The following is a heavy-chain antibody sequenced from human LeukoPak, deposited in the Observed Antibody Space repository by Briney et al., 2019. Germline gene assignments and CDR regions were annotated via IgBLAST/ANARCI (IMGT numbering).Heavy chain of an antibody. CDR3: ARDLSSSWYSWPSDY. V-gene: IGHV3-74*01. J-gene: IGHJ4*02. D-gene: IGHD6-13*01. CDR2: INSDGSST. Sequence: PGGSLRLSCAASGFTFSSYWMHWVRQAPGKGLVWVSRINSDGSSTSYADSVKSRFTISRDNAKNTLYLQMNSLRAEDTAVHYCARDLSSSWYSWPSDYWGQGTLVTVSS. CDR1: GFTFSSYW.